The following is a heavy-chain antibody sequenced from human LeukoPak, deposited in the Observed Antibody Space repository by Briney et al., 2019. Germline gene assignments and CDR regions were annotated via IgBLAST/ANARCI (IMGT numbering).Heavy chain of an antibody. D-gene: IGHD2-2*03. J-gene: IGHJ3*02. V-gene: IGHV3-48*03. CDR3: ARDRRLDSGRRKNPDAFDI. CDR1: GFTFSSYE. Sequence: PGGSLRLSCAASGFTFSSYEMNWVRQAPGKGLEWVSYISSSGSTIYYADSVKGRFTISRDNAKNSLYLQMNSLRAEDTAVYYCARDRRLDSGRRKNPDAFDIWGQGTMVTVSS. CDR2: ISSSGSTI.